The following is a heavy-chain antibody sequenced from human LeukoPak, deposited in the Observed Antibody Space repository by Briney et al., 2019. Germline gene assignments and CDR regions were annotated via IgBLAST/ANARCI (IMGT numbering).Heavy chain of an antibody. J-gene: IGHJ3*02. D-gene: IGHD3-22*01. V-gene: IGHV4-39*02. CDR1: GGSFSGYY. CDR2: IYYTGNT. CDR3: ARRHYYDSRGAFDI. Sequence: SETLSLTCAVYGGSFSGYYWGWIRQPPLKGLEWIGSIYYTGNTYYNASLKSRVTISVDTSKNHFSLKLSSVTAADTAVYYCARRHYYDSRGAFDIWGQGTMVTVSS.